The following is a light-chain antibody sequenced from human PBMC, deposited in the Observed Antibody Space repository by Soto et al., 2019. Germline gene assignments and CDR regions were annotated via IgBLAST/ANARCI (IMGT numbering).Light chain of an antibody. CDR3: QTWGTGIHV. Sequence: QSVLTQSPSASASLGASVKLTCTLSSGHSSYAIAWHQQQPEKGPRYLMKLNSDGSHSKGDGIPDRFSGSSSGAERYLISSSRQSEDEADYYCQTWGTGIHVFGTGTKLTVL. J-gene: IGLJ1*01. CDR2: LNSDGSH. V-gene: IGLV4-69*01. CDR1: SGHSSYA.